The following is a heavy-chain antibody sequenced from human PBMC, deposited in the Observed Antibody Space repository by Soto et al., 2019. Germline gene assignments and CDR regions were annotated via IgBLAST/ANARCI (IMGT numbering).Heavy chain of an antibody. V-gene: IGHV1-18*01. CDR3: ARIDPPHYYCDY. CDR2: ISTYSGNT. CDR1: GFTFTAYG. Sequence: QVQLVQSGAEVKMPVASVKVSCKASGFTFTAYGISWVRQAPGQGLEWMGWISTYSGNTNYAQKLQGRVTVTTDTSTSTAYMELRSLTSDDTAVYYCARIDPPHYYCDYWGQGTLVTVSS. J-gene: IGHJ4*02.